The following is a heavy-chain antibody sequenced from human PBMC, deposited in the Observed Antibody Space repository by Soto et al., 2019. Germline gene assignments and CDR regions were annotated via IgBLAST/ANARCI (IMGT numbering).Heavy chain of an antibody. V-gene: IGHV1-69*01. CDR2: IIPIFGTA. Sequence: QVQLVQSGAEVKTPGSSVKVSCKASGGIFTRYDIRWVRQAPGQGLEWMGAIIPIFGTANYAQKFQGRVTITADATTSTAYMELSSLRSEDTVMYYCAINEGRDVSTFDYWGQGTLVTVSS. CDR3: AINEGRDVSTFDY. D-gene: IGHD3-10*02. CDR1: GGIFTRYD. J-gene: IGHJ4*02.